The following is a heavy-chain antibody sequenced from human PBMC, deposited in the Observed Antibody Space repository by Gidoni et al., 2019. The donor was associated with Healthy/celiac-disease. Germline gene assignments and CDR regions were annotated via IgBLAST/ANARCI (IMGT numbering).Heavy chain of an antibody. D-gene: IGHD3-22*01. Sequence: EVQLLESGGGLVQPGGSLRLSCAASGFTFSSYAMRWVRQAPGKGLEWVSAISGSGGSTYYADSVKGRFTISRDNSKNTLYLQMNSLRAEDTAVYYCAKDLYYYDSSGYYYYYYMDVWGKGTTVTVSS. V-gene: IGHV3-23*01. CDR1: GFTFSSYA. CDR3: AKDLYYYDSSGYYYYYYMDV. CDR2: ISGSGGST. J-gene: IGHJ6*03.